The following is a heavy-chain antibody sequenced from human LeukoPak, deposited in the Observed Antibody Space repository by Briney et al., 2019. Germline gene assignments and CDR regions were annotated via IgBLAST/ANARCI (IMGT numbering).Heavy chain of an antibody. CDR2: IGYDGRNK. CDR3: ARDMEQWLVQDWYFDL. V-gene: IGHV3-33*01. CDR1: GFTFSSYG. D-gene: IGHD6-19*01. Sequence: VGSLRLSCAASGFTFSSYGMHWVRQAPGKGLEWVAVIGYDGRNKYYADSVKGRFIISRDNSKNTLYLQMNILRAEDTAVYYCARDMEQWLVQDWYFDLWGRGTLVTVSS. J-gene: IGHJ2*01.